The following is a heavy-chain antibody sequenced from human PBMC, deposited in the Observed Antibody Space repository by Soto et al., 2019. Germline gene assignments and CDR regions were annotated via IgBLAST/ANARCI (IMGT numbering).Heavy chain of an antibody. Sequence: VQLLESGGGLVQPGGSLRLSCAASGFIFRDYAMNWVRQAPGKGLEWVSDISGSGDIARYADSVKGRFTISRDNSRNTLYLQINGLRVCDTAVYYCGMGRRVSGWSVGNFWGQGTLVTVSS. V-gene: IGHV3-23*01. CDR3: GMGRRVSGWSVGNF. CDR2: ISGSGDIA. D-gene: IGHD6-19*01. J-gene: IGHJ4*02. CDR1: GFIFRDYA.